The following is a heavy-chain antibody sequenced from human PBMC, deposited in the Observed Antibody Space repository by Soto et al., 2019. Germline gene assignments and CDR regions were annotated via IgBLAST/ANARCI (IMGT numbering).Heavy chain of an antibody. D-gene: IGHD1-26*01. CDR3: ATYWEVSNYYGMDV. CDR2: FDPEDGET. Sequence: ASVKVSCKVSGYTLTELSMHWVRQAPGKGLEWMGGFDPEDGETIYAQKFQGRVTMTEDTSTDTAYIELSSLRSEDTAVYYWATYWEVSNYYGMDVWGQGTTVTVSS. CDR1: GYTLTELS. V-gene: IGHV1-24*01. J-gene: IGHJ6*02.